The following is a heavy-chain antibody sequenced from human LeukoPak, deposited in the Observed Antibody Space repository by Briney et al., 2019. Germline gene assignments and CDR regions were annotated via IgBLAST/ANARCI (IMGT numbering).Heavy chain of an antibody. V-gene: IGHV3-30*02. CDR1: GFTFSSYG. D-gene: IGHD3-10*01. Sequence: PGGSLRLSCAASGFTFSSYGMHWVRQAPAKGLEWVASIRYDGNDKYHADSVKGRFTVSRDNSKNTLYLQTNSLRTEDTAVYYCAKDLHPYGSGSFPYDSWGQGTLVTVSS. J-gene: IGHJ4*02. CDR3: AKDLHPYGSGSFPYDS. CDR2: IRYDGNDK.